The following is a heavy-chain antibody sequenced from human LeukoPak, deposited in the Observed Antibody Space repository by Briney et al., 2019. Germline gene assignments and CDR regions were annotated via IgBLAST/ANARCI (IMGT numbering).Heavy chain of an antibody. Sequence: ASVNVSCKASGGTFSSYAISWVRQAPGQGLEWMGRIIPIFGTANYAQKFQGRVTITTDESTSTAYMELSSLRSEDTAVYYCARGMGAPYYYYYYMDVWGKGTTVTVSS. CDR1: GGTFSSYA. CDR2: IIPIFGTA. CDR3: ARGMGAPYYYYYYMDV. V-gene: IGHV1-69*05. J-gene: IGHJ6*03. D-gene: IGHD1-26*01.